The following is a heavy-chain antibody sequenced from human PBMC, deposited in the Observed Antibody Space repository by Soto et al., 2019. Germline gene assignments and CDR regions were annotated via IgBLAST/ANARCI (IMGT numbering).Heavy chain of an antibody. CDR2: MNPTRGNT. J-gene: IGHJ6*02. V-gene: IGHV1-8*01. CDR1: GYTFTSYD. Sequence: ASVKVSCKASGYTFTSYDINWVRQATGQGLEWMGWMNPTRGNTGYAQKFQVRVTMTRNTSLSTAYMELSSLRSEDTAVYYGSRGGWLDGSGSVGGDYYGLDVWGQGTTVTVSS. D-gene: IGHD3-10*01. CDR3: SRGGWLDGSGSVGGDYYGLDV.